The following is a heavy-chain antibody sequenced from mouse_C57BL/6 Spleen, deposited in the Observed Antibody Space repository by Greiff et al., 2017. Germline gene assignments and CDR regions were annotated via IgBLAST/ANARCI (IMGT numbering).Heavy chain of an antibody. CDR3: ASPNWDWYFDV. J-gene: IGHJ1*03. Sequence: EVMLVGSGGGLVKPGGSLKLSCAASGFTFSSYTMSWVRQTPEKRLEWVATISGGGGNTYYPDSVKGRFTISRDNAKNTLYLQMSSLRSEDTALYYCASPNWDWYFDVWGTGTTVTVSS. CDR1: GFTFSSYT. V-gene: IGHV5-9*01. D-gene: IGHD4-1*01. CDR2: ISGGGGNT.